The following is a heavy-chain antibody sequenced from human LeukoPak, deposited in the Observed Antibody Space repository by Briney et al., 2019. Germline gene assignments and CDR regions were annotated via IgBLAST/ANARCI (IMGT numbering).Heavy chain of an antibody. CDR1: GGSFSGYY. Sequence: LETLSLTCAVYGGSFSGYYWSWIRQPPGKGLEWIGEINHSGSTNYNPSLKSRVTISVDTSKNQFSLKLSSVTAADTAVYYCARYTSSSTGTPVEYYYYGMDVWGQGTTVTVSS. CDR2: INHSGST. J-gene: IGHJ6*02. CDR3: ARYTSSSTGTPVEYYYYGMDV. D-gene: IGHD6-6*01. V-gene: IGHV4-34*01.